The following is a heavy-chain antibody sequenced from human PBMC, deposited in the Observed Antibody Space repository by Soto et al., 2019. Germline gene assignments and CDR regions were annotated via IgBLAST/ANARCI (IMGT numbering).Heavy chain of an antibody. J-gene: IGHJ3*02. Sequence: SETLSLTCTVSGGSISSYYWSWIRQPPGKGLEWIGYIYYSGSTNYNPSLKSRVTISVDTSKNQFSLKLSSVTAADTAVYYCARHSGRESSWYLHDAFDIWSQGTMVTVSS. CDR1: GGSISSYY. CDR3: ARHSGRESSWYLHDAFDI. CDR2: IYYSGST. V-gene: IGHV4-59*08. D-gene: IGHD6-13*01.